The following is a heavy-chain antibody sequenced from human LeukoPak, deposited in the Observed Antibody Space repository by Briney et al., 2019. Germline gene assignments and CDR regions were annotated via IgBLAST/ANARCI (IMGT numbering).Heavy chain of an antibody. CDR3: ARKDRYYYGSGSYGIDY. CDR1: GGSLSGHY. CDR2: INHSGST. V-gene: IGHV4-34*01. D-gene: IGHD3-10*01. J-gene: IGHJ4*02. Sequence: SETLSLTCAVYGGSLSGHYWSWIRQPPGKGLEWIGEINHSGSTNYNPSLKSRVTISVDTSKNQFSLKLSSVTAADTAVYYCARKDRYYYGSGSYGIDYWGQGTLVTVSS.